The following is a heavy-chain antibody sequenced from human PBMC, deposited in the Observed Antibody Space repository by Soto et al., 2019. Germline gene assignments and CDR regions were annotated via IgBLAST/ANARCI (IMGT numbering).Heavy chain of an antibody. CDR3: ARGAYDWFLRPTSFDY. D-gene: IGHD3-9*01. J-gene: IGHJ4*02. CDR2: IYYSGST. V-gene: IGHV4-31*03. Sequence: SETLSLTCTVSGGSISSGGYYWSWIRQHPGKGLEWIGYIYYSGSTYYNPSLKSRVTISVDTSKNQFSLKLSSVTAADTAVYYCARGAYDWFLRPTSFDYWGQGTLVTVSS. CDR1: GGSISSGGYY.